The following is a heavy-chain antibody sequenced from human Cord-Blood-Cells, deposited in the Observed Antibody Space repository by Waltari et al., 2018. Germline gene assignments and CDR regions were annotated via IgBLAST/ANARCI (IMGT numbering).Heavy chain of an antibody. Sequence: QVQLVESGGGVVQPGRSLRLSCAASGFTFSSYAMHWVRKAPGKGLEWVAVISYDGSNKYYSDSVKGRFTISRDNSKNTLYLQMNSLRAEDTAVYYCARDGDLWGQGTLVTVSS. CDR3: ARDGDL. V-gene: IGHV3-30-3*01. CDR1: GFTFSSYA. J-gene: IGHJ5*02. CDR2: ISYDGSNK.